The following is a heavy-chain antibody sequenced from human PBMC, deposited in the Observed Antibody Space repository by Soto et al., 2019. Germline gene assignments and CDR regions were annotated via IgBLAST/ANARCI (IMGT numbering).Heavy chain of an antibody. CDR3: ARGRAIAARPYYYYGMDG. CDR1: GYTFTSYG. V-gene: IGHV1-18*01. J-gene: IGHJ6*02. Sequence: ASVKVSCKASGYTFTSYGISWVRQAPGQGLEWMGWISAYNGNTNYAQKFQGWVTMTRDTSISTAYMELSRLRSDDTAVYYCARGRAIAARPYYYYGMDGWGQGTTVTVSS. CDR2: ISAYNGNT. D-gene: IGHD6-6*01.